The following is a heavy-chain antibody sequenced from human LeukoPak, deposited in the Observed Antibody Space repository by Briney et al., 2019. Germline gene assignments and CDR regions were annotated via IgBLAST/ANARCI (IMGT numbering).Heavy chain of an antibody. Sequence: PSETLSLTCTVSGGSISSYYWSWIRQPAGKGLEWIGRIYTSGSTYYNPSLKSRVTISVDTSKNQFSLKLSSVTAADTAVYYCASKGSGWSYYFDYWGQGTLVTVSS. CDR3: ASKGSGWSYYFDY. CDR2: IYTSGST. J-gene: IGHJ4*02. CDR1: GGSISSYY. V-gene: IGHV4-4*07. D-gene: IGHD6-19*01.